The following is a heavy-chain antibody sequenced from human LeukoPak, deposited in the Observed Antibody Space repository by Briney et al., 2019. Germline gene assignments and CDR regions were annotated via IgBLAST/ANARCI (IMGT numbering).Heavy chain of an antibody. J-gene: IGHJ4*02. V-gene: IGHV4-61*08. CDR3: ARGRDNYGPGDS. CDR2: MYYDGTS. D-gene: IGHD3-10*01. CDR1: GGSVSSGGYY. Sequence: PSETLSLTCTVSGGSVSSGGYYWNWIRQPPGKGLECLGYMYYDGTSNYNPSLKSRVTISIDSSKNQFSLRLSSVTAADTAVYYCARGRDNYGPGDSWGQGILVTVSS.